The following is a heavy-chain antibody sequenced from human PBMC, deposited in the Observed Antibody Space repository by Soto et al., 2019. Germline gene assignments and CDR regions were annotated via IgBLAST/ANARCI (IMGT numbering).Heavy chain of an antibody. CDR1: GGSISSSSYY. J-gene: IGHJ3*02. Sequence: QLQLQESGPGLVKPSETLSLTCTVSGGSISSSSYYWGWIRQPPGKGLEWIGSIYYSGSTYYNPSLKRRVTISVDTSKNQFSLKLSSVTAADTAVYYCARSMIVVVITPPDAFDIWGQGTMVTVSS. CDR3: ARSMIVVVITPPDAFDI. CDR2: IYYSGST. D-gene: IGHD3-22*01. V-gene: IGHV4-39*01.